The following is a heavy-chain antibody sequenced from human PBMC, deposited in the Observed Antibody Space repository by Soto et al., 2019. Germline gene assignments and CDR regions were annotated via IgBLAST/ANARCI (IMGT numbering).Heavy chain of an antibody. CDR1: GFTVFTFRSFA. CDR2: ISGGGGST. J-gene: IGHJ4*02. D-gene: IGHD3-3*01. V-gene: IGHV3-23*01. CDR3: ARSTTTIFATAVLDY. Sequence: GGSLRLSCAASGFTVFTFRSFAMSWVRQAPGKGLEWVSAISGGGGSTYYADSVKGRFTISRDNSENTLYLQMNSLRADDTATYFCARSTTTIFATAVLDYWGQGTLVTVSS.